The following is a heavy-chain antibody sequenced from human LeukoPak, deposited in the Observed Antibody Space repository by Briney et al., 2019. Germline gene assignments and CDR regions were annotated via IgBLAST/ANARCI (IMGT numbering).Heavy chain of an antibody. CDR1: GYTFTSYA. CDR2: INTNTGNP. CDR3: ARKKIVVVVAATEDYYYYGMDV. D-gene: IGHD2-15*01. V-gene: IGHV7-4-1*02. Sequence: ASVKVSCKASGYTFTSYAMNWERQAPGQGLEWMGWINTNTGNPTYAQGFTGRFVFSLDTSVSTAYLQISSLKAEDTAVYYCARKKIVVVVAATEDYYYYGMDVWGQGTTVTVSS. J-gene: IGHJ6*02.